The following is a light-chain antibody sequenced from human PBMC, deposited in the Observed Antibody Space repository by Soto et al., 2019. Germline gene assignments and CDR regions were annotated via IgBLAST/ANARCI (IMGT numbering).Light chain of an antibody. V-gene: IGKV2-28*01. J-gene: IGKJ2*01. CDR2: LGS. CDR3: MQALQSPYT. CDR1: QSLVHSNGYNY. Sequence: DLVMTQSPLSLPVTPAEPASISCRASQSLVHSNGYNYLDWYLQKPGQSPQLLISLGSNRASGVPARFSGSGSATDFTLNIARVEAEDFGVYYCMQALQSPYTFGQGTKLEIK.